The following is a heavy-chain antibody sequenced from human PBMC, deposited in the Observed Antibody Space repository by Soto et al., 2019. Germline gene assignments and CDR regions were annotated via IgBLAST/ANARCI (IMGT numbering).Heavy chain of an antibody. CDR2: IGSVGGDT. V-gene: IGHV3-23*01. CDR1: GFTFYSYA. Sequence: XGSLSVSWAASGFTFYSYAMSCVRQAPGKGLEWVSTIGSVGGDTYYADSVKGRFTISRDDSKNTLLLQMNSLRAEDTAVYYCVKDRMAYNSVWDPFDIWGQGTMVTVSS. D-gene: IGHD1-20*01. J-gene: IGHJ3*02. CDR3: VKDRMAYNSVWDPFDI.